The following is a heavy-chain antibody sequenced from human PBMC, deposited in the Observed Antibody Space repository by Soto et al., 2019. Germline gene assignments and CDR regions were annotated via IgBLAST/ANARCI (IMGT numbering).Heavy chain of an antibody. J-gene: IGHJ4*02. V-gene: IGHV4-59*01. CDR3: ARGGHQSIDY. CDR2: FFYSGST. CDR1: GGSISSSY. Sequence: SETLSLTCTVSGGSISSSYWSWIRQPPGKGLEWIGYFFYSGSTNYNPSLKSRVTISVDTSKNQFSLKLNSVTAADTAVSYCARGGHQSIDYWGRETRVPVSP.